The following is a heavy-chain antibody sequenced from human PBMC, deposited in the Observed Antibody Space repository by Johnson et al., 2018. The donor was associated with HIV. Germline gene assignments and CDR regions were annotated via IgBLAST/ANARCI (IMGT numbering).Heavy chain of an antibody. D-gene: IGHD5-12*01. CDR1: AFTVSNNY. CDR2: ISGNGGST. Sequence: VQLVESGGGVVQPGRSLRLSCAASAFTVSNNYMSWVRHAPGKGLEWVSAISGNGGSTYYADSVKGRFTITRDNSKNTLYHQMNGLRADDTAVYNCGKVSGGGFDIWGQGTMVTVCS. CDR3: GKVSGGGFDI. J-gene: IGHJ3*02. V-gene: IGHV3-23*04.